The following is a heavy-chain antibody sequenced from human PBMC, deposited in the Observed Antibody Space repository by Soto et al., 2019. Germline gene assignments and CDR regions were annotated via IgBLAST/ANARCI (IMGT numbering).Heavy chain of an antibody. Sequence: ASVKVSCKASGYTFTGYYMHWVRQAPGQGLEWMGWINPNSGGTNYAQKFQGWVTMTRDTSISTAYMELSRLRSEDTAVYYCARARYGSGSYYKRYYFDYWGQGTLVTVSS. CDR1: GYTFTGYY. CDR2: INPNSGGT. CDR3: ARARYGSGSYYKRYYFDY. V-gene: IGHV1-2*04. J-gene: IGHJ4*02. D-gene: IGHD3-10*01.